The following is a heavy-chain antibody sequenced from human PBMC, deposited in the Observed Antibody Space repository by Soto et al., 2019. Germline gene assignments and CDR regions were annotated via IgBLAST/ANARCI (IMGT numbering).Heavy chain of an antibody. CDR3: AREEEFTYYYDSSGYYSGY. V-gene: IGHV4-30-4*01. J-gene: IGHJ4*02. CDR2: IYYSGST. Sequence: SETLSLTCTVSGGSISSGDYYWSWIRQPPGKGLEWIGYIYYSGSTYYNPSLKSRVTISVDTSKNQFSLKLSSVTAADTAVYYCAREEEFTYYYDSSGYYSGYWGQGTLVTVSS. CDR1: GGSISSGDYY. D-gene: IGHD3-22*01.